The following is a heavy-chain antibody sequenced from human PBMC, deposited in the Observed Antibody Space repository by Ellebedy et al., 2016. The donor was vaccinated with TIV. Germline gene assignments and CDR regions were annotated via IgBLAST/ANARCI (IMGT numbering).Heavy chain of an antibody. Sequence: AASVKVSCKASGGTFSSYAISWVRQAPGQGLEWMGRIIPILGIANYAQKFQGRVTITADKSTSTAYMELSSLRSEDTAVYYCARGVVVPAAMAFDYWGQGTLVTVSS. D-gene: IGHD2-2*01. CDR1: GGTFSSYA. J-gene: IGHJ4*02. V-gene: IGHV1-69*04. CDR2: IIPILGIA. CDR3: ARGVVVPAAMAFDY.